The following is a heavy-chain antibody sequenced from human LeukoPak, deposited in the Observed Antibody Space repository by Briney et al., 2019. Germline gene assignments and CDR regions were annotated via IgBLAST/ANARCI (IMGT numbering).Heavy chain of an antibody. D-gene: IGHD2-2*02. CDR2: LNFGGKS. CDR1: GAAISSSIHY. CDR3: ARLFCSSTRCHNFWFDA. Sequence: SETLSLTCSVSGAAISSSIHYWGWIRQTPGKGLEWIGSLNFGGKSYYNPSLGGRVSISADTSKNEFSLSLTTVTAGDTAVYYCARLFCSSTRCHNFWFDAWGQGSLVTVSS. V-gene: IGHV4-39*07. J-gene: IGHJ5*02.